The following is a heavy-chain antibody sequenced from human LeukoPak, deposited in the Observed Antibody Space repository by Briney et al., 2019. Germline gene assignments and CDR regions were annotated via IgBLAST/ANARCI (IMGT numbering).Heavy chain of an antibody. D-gene: IGHD6-13*01. V-gene: IGHV1-18*01. CDR1: GYTFTSYG. CDR3: ARDGSSWYYYYYYMDV. Sequence: GASVKVSCKASGYTFTSYGISWGRQAPGQGLEWMGWISAYNGNTNYAQKLQGRVTMTTDTATSTASMELRSLRSDDTAVYYCARDGSSWYYYYYYMDVWGKGTTVTVSS. J-gene: IGHJ6*03. CDR2: ISAYNGNT.